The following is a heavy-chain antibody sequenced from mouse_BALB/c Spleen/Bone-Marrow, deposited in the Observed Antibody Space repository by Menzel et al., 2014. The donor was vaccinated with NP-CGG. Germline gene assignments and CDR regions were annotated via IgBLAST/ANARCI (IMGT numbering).Heavy chain of an antibody. CDR3: ATYDYDGRFDY. Sequence: ESGPVLVAPSQNLSITCTVSGFSLTNYGVHWIRQPPGKGLERLGIIWAGGSTNYNSALMSRLSISKDNSKSQVFFKMNSLQTDDTAIYYCATYDYDGRFDYWGQGTTLTVSS. CDR1: GFSLTNYG. CDR2: IWAGGST. J-gene: IGHJ2*01. V-gene: IGHV2-9*02. D-gene: IGHD2-4*01.